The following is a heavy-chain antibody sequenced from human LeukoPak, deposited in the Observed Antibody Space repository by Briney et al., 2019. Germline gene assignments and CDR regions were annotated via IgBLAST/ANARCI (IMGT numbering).Heavy chain of an antibody. CDR3: ASAYCSGGSCYSGDYYYYGMDV. Sequence: PSETLSLTCAVSGGSISSSNWWSWVRQPPGKGLEWIGEIYHSGSTNYNPSLKSRVTISVDKSKNQFSLKLSSVTAADTAVYYCASAYCSGGSCYSGDYYYYGMDVWGQGTTVTVSS. CDR2: IYHSGST. V-gene: IGHV4-4*02. J-gene: IGHJ6*02. CDR1: GGSISSSNW. D-gene: IGHD2-15*01.